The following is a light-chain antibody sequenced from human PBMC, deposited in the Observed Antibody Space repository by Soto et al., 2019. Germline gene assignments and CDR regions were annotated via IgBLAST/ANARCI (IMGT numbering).Light chain of an antibody. J-gene: IGKJ5*01. CDR1: QSLLHITGETF. CDR3: MQSTQLPPT. Sequence: DVVMTQTPLSLSVAPGQPASISCKSSQSLLHITGETFLFWYLQKPGQSPQLLIYEVSTRVSGVPDRFSGSGSGTDFTLEVSRVETDDVGIYYCMQSTQLPPTFGQGTRQEIK. V-gene: IGKV2D-29*02. CDR2: EVS.